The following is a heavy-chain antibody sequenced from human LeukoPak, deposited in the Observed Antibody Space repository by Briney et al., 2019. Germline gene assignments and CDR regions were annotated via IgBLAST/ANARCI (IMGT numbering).Heavy chain of an antibody. CDR2: IWYDGSNK. CDR3: ARAGSEYATGTNNWFDP. J-gene: IGHJ5*02. D-gene: IGHD1-1*01. V-gene: IGHV3-33*01. Sequence: GRSLRLSCAASGFTFSSYGMHWVRQAPGKGLEWVAVIWYDGSNKYYADSVKGRFTISRDNSKNTLYPQMNSLRAEDTAVYYCARAGSEYATGTNNWFDPWGQGTLVTVSS. CDR1: GFTFSSYG.